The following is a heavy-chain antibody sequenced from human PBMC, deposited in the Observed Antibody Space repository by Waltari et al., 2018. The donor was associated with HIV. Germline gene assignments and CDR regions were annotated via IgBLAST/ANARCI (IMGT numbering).Heavy chain of an antibody. Sequence: EVQLLESGGGLVQHGGSLRLSCAASGFPFSSYAMTWVRQAPGKGLEWVSGISSNSGSTDYADSVKGRLTISRDNSKNILYLQMNSLRAEDTAVYYCAKDLGNFANDWGQGTLVTVTS. CDR3: AKDLGNFAND. CDR1: GFPFSSYA. V-gene: IGHV3-23*01. J-gene: IGHJ4*02. D-gene: IGHD1-1*01. CDR2: ISSNSGST.